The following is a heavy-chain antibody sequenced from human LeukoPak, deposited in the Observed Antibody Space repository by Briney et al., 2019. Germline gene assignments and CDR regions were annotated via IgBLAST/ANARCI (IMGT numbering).Heavy chain of an antibody. CDR1: GFTFSSYW. CDR2: INSDGSST. J-gene: IGHJ4*02. V-gene: IGHV3-74*01. Sequence: GRSLRLSCAASGFTFSSYWMHWVRQAPGKGLVWVSRINSDGSSTSYADSVKGRFTISRDNAKNTLYLQMNSLRAEDTAVYYCARGVYSSSLYFDYWGQGTLVTVSS. CDR3: ARGVYSSSLYFDY. D-gene: IGHD6-6*01.